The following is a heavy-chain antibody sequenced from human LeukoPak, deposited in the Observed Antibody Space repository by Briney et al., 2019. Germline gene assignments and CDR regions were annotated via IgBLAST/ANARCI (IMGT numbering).Heavy chain of an antibody. V-gene: IGHV4-59*01. Sequence: PSETLSLTCTVSGGSISGWYWSWIRQPPGKGLGWIGHIYDGGSANHNPSLNSRVTMSVDTSKNQFSLKLSSVTAADTAVYYCARDFGYSGYGSDEDYGDSTFDYWGQGTLVTVSS. CDR3: ARDFGYSGYGSDEDYGDSTFDY. D-gene: IGHD5-12*01. J-gene: IGHJ4*02. CDR1: GGSISGWY. CDR2: IYDGGSA.